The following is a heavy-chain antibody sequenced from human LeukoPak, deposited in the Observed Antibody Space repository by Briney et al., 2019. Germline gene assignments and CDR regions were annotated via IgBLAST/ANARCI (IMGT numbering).Heavy chain of an antibody. CDR3: ARTTTVRGTYYMDV. D-gene: IGHD3-10*01. V-gene: IGHV4-59*01. CDR2: IYYSGST. J-gene: IGHJ6*03. CDR1: GGSISNYY. Sequence: SETLSLTCTVSGGSISNYYWNWIRQPPGKGLEWIGYIYYSGSTAYNPSLKSRLTISLDTSKNQFSLKLSSVTAADTAVYYCARTTTVRGTYYMDVWGKGTTVTISS.